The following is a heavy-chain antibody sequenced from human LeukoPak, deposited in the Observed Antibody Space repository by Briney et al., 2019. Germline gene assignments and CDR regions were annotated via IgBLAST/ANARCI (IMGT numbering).Heavy chain of an antibody. Sequence: GASVKVSCKASGYTFTSYGISWVQQAPVQGLEWMGWISAYNSNTNYAQKLQGRVTMTTDTSTSTAYVELRSLRTDDTAVYYCARDDPDYDILTGYYFDYWGQGTLVTVSS. CDR3: ARDDPDYDILTGYYFDY. D-gene: IGHD3-9*01. CDR1: GYTFTSYG. J-gene: IGHJ4*02. CDR2: ISAYNSNT. V-gene: IGHV1-18*01.